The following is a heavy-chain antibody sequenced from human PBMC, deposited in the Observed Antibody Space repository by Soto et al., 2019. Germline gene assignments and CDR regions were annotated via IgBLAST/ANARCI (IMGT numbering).Heavy chain of an antibody. D-gene: IGHD6-6*01. CDR3: AKELGHARPFDY. CDR1: GFTLSIYG. V-gene: IGHV3-23*01. CDR2: IGGSDGTT. Sequence: EVQLLESGGGLVQPGGSLRLSCAASGFTLSIYGMDWVRQAPGKGLEWVSAIGGSDGTTYYADSVKGRFTISRDISKNTLYLQMNSLRAEDTAIYYCAKELGHARPFDYWGQGTLVTVSS. J-gene: IGHJ4*02.